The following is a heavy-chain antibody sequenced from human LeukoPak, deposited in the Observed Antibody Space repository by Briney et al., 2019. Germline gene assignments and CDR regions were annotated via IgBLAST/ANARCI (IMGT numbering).Heavy chain of an antibody. D-gene: IGHD3-10*01. Sequence: SETLSLTCAVYGGSFSGYYWSWIRQPPGKGLEWIGEINHSGSTNYNPSLKSRVTISVDTSKNQFSLKLSSVTAADTAVYYCARDSSIDYGSGFVYDYWGQGTLVTVSS. CDR1: GGSFSGYY. CDR3: ARDSSIDYGSGFVYDY. CDR2: INHSGST. V-gene: IGHV4-34*01. J-gene: IGHJ4*02.